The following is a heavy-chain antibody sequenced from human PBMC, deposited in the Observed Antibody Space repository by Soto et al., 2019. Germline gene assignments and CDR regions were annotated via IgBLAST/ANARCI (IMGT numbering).Heavy chain of an antibody. V-gene: IGHV3-11*06. CDR1: GFTFSDYY. CDR3: AREVDYYDSSGRNAFDI. Sequence: GGSLRLSCTTAGFTFSDYYMNWIRQAPGKGLEWVSYISGSSSYTNYADSVKGRFTISRDNAKNSLYLQMNSLRAEDTAVYYCAREVDYYDSSGRNAFDIWGQGTMVTVSS. D-gene: IGHD3-22*01. CDR2: ISGSSSYT. J-gene: IGHJ3*02.